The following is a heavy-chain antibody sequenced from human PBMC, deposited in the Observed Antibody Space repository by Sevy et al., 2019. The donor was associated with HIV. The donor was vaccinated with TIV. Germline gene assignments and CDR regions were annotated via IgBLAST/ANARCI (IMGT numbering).Heavy chain of an antibody. Sequence: GESLKISCAASGFTFSSYAMSWVRQAPGKGLEWVSAISGSGGSTYYADSVKGRFTISRDNSKNTLYLQMNSLRAEDTAVYYCAGNSGYNFDYWGQGTLVTVSS. D-gene: IGHD5-12*01. CDR1: GFTFSSYA. J-gene: IGHJ4*02. CDR2: ISGSGGST. V-gene: IGHV3-23*01. CDR3: AGNSGYNFDY.